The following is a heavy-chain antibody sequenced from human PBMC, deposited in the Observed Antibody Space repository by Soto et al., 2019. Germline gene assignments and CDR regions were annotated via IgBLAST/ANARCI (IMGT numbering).Heavy chain of an antibody. CDR1: GGSISSSSYY. CDR3: ARHLKPDYGRKYDAFDI. CDR2: IYYSGST. J-gene: IGHJ3*02. Sequence: SETLSLTCTVSGGSISSSSYYWGWIRQPPGKGLEWIGSIYYSGSTYYNPSLKSRVTISVDTSKNQFCLKLSSVTAADTAVYYCARHLKPDYGRKYDAFDIWGQGTMVTVSS. D-gene: IGHD4-17*01. V-gene: IGHV4-39*01.